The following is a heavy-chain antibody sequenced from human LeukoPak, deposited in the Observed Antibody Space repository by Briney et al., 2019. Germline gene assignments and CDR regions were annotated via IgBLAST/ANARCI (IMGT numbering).Heavy chain of an antibody. CDR2: ISSSSSTI. D-gene: IGHD2-15*01. J-gene: IGHJ5*02. CDR3: ARGADGVSSNSRGWFDP. Sequence: GGSLRLSCAASGFTFSSYSMNWVRQAPGKGLEWVSYISSSSSTIYYADSVKGRFTISRDNARNSLYLQMNTLRAEDTAVYSCARGADGVSSNSRGWFDPWGQGTLVTVSS. V-gene: IGHV3-48*04. CDR1: GFTFSSYS.